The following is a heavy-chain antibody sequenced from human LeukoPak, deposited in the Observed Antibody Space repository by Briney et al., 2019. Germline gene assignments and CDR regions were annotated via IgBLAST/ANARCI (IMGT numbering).Heavy chain of an antibody. Sequence: ASETLSLTCAVCGGSFSGYYWSWIRQPPGKGLEWIGEINYSGSTNYNPSLKSRVTISVDTSKNQLSLKLSSVTAADTAVYYCASGRLERIPIFGVVIRPAIYYFDYWGQGTLVTVSS. V-gene: IGHV4-34*01. CDR3: ASGRLERIPIFGVVIRPAIYYFDY. J-gene: IGHJ4*01. D-gene: IGHD3-3*01. CDR2: INYSGST. CDR1: GGSFSGYY.